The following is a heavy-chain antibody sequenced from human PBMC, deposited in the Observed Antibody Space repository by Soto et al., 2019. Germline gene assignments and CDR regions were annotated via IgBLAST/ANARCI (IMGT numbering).Heavy chain of an antibody. D-gene: IGHD5-18*01. CDR2: INAGNGNT. Sequence: GASVKVSCKASGYTFTSYAMHWVRQAPGQRLEWMGWINAGNGNTKYSQKFQGRVTITRDTSASTAYMELSSLRSEDTAVYYCARSTSGGYSYGSYYFDYWGQGTLVTVSS. CDR1: GYTFTSYA. V-gene: IGHV1-3*01. CDR3: ARSTSGGYSYGSYYFDY. J-gene: IGHJ4*02.